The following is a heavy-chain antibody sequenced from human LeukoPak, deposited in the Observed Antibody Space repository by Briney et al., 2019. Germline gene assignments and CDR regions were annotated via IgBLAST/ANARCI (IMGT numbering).Heavy chain of an antibody. J-gene: IGHJ6*03. CDR3: ARGESSSSPLYYYYYYMDV. Sequence: SETLSLTCTVPGGSISSGSYYWSWIRQPAGKGLEWIGRIYTSGSTNYNPSLKSRVTISADTSQNQFSLNLSSVTAADTAVYYCARGESSSSPLYYYYYYMDVWGKGTTVTVSS. D-gene: IGHD6-6*01. V-gene: IGHV4-61*02. CDR1: GGSISSGSYY. CDR2: IYTSGST.